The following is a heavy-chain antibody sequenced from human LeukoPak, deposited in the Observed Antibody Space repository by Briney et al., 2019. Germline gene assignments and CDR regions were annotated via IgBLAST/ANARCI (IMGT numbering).Heavy chain of an antibody. D-gene: IGHD2-15*01. CDR2: IYYSGST. CDR1: GGSMSSGTYY. Sequence: SETLSLTCTVSGGSMSSGTYYWSWIRQPPGKGLEWIGYIYYSGSTNYNPSLRSRVTISVDTSKNQFSLKLRSVTAADTAVYYCARTTEGYCRGRSCYSYYYYMDVWGKGTTVTVSS. J-gene: IGHJ6*03. V-gene: IGHV4-61*01. CDR3: ARTTEGYCRGRSCYSYYYYMDV.